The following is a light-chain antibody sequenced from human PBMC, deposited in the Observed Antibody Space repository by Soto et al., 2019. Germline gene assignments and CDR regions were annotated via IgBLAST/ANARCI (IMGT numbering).Light chain of an antibody. V-gene: IGLV2-14*01. J-gene: IGLJ2*01. Sequence: QSVLTQPASVSGSPGQSITISCTGTSSDVGGSNYVSWYQQHPGKAPKLMIYDVSNRPSGVSNRFSGSKSGNTASLTISGLQAEDEADYYCSSYTNSGTLVFGGGTKLTVL. CDR1: SSDVGGSNY. CDR2: DVS. CDR3: SSYTNSGTLV.